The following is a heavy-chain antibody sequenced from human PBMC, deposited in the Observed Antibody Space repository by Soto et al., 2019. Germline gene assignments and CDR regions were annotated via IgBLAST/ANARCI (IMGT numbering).Heavy chain of an antibody. CDR3: AHRILRTVFGLVXTXAIYFDF. V-gene: IGHV2-5*02. D-gene: IGHD3-3*01. CDR1: GFSLTTSGVG. J-gene: IGHJ4*02. CDR2: IYWDDDK. Sequence: QITLNESGPTVVKPAETLTLTCTFSGFSLTTSGVGVGWIRQSPGKAPEWLALIYWDDDKRYSASLKSRLTITKDTSKNQVVLTMASVDPADTATYYCAHRILRTVFGLVXTXAIYFDFWGQGTPVVVSS.